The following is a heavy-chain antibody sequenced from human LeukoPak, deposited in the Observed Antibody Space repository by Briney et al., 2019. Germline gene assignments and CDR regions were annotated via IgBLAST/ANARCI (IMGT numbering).Heavy chain of an antibody. J-gene: IGHJ4*02. Sequence: SETLSLTWAVSGYSISSGYHWGWSRQPPGRGLEGIGSIYHSGKTYSTPSLKSQVTIPVDTSINQFSLKLPSVTAADTPVHYCARTRHCIGATCYSPELFDSWGQGTLVTVSS. CDR1: GYSISSGYH. V-gene: IGHV4-38-2*01. D-gene: IGHD2-15*01. CDR2: IYHSGKT. CDR3: ARTRHCIGATCYSPELFDS.